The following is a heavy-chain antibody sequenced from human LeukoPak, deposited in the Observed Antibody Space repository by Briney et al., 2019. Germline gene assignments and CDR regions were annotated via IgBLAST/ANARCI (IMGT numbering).Heavy chain of an antibody. CDR3: ATVGGYDFWSGYYTDYYYGMDV. CDR2: INPSGGST. Sequence: GASVKVSCKASGYTFTSYYMHWVRQAPGQGLEWMGIINPSGGSTSYAQKFQGRVTMTGDTSTSTVYMELSSLRSEDTAVYYCATVGGYDFWSGYYTDYYYGMDVWGQGTTVTVSS. J-gene: IGHJ6*02. CDR1: GYTFTSYY. D-gene: IGHD3-3*01. V-gene: IGHV1-46*01.